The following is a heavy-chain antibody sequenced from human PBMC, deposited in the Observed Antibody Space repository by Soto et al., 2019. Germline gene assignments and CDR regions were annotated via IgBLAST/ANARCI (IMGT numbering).Heavy chain of an antibody. V-gene: IGHV3-30-3*01. CDR1: GFTFSSYA. D-gene: IGHD2-15*01. J-gene: IGHJ4*02. CDR3: AQLGYCSGGSCYSSDY. Sequence: GESLKISCAASGFTFSSYAMHWVRQAPGKGLEWVAVISYDGSNKYYADSVKGRFTISRDNSKNTMYLQMNSLRAEDTAVYYCAQLGYCSGGSCYSSDYWGQGTLVTVSS. CDR2: ISYDGSNK.